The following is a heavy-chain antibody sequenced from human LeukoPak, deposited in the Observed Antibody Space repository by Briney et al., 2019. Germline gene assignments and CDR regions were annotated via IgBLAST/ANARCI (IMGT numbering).Heavy chain of an antibody. J-gene: IGHJ3*02. D-gene: IGHD4-17*01. V-gene: IGHV3-53*01. CDR1: GFTVSSNY. CDR2: IYSGGST. Sequence: GGSLRLSCAASGFTVSSNYMSWVRQAPGKGLEWVSVIYSGGSTYYADSVKGRLTISRDNSKNTLYLQMNSLRAEDTAVYYCARESVGVTKVNAFDIWGQGTMVTVSS. CDR3: ARESVGVTKVNAFDI.